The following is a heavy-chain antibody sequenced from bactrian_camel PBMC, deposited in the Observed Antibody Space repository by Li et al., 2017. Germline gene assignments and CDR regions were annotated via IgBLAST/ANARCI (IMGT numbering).Heavy chain of an antibody. V-gene: IGHV3S53*01. Sequence: HVQLVESGGGSVQAGGSLRLSCAASVSGGTYNQYYMAWFRQAPGKEREGIASIDNYGTSDYANSVEGRFTISKDNAGTTVYLQMDSLKPEDSAMYYCAADFHPCYGRGPLPSVDLPFWGQGTQVTVS. D-gene: IGHD3*01. CDR2: IDNYGTS. J-gene: IGHJ4*01. CDR1: VSGGTYNQYY. CDR3: AADFHPCYGRGPLPSVDLPF.